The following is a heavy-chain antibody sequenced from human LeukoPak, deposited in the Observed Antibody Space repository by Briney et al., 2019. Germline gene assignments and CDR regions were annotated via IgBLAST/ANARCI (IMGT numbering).Heavy chain of an antibody. D-gene: IGHD4-23*01. CDR1: GYSISSGYY. J-gene: IGHJ4*02. V-gene: IGHV4-38-2*01. Sequence: SETLSLTCAVSGYSISSGYYWGWIRQPPGKGLEWIGSIYHSGSTYYNPSLKSRVTILVDTSKSQFSLKVSSVTAADTAVYYCARDRYGGNSGEFDYWGQGTLVTVSS. CDR2: IYHSGST. CDR3: ARDRYGGNSGEFDY.